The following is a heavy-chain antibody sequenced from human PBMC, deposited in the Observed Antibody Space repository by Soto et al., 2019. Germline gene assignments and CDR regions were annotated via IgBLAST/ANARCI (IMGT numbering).Heavy chain of an antibody. V-gene: IGHV3-23*01. CDR3: AKDSRLRYFVWPRRFDP. CDR1: GFTFSSYA. Sequence: GGSLRLSCAASGFTFSSYAMSWVRQAPGKGLEWVSAISGSGGSTYYADSVKGRFTISRDNSKNTLYLQMNSLRAEDTAVYYCAKDSRLRYFVWPRRFDPCGQGSLVTVSS. CDR2: ISGSGGST. D-gene: IGHD3-9*01. J-gene: IGHJ5*02.